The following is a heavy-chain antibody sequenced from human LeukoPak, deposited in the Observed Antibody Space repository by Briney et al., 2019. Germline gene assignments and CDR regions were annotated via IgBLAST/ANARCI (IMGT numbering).Heavy chain of an antibody. Sequence: PGGSLRLSCAASGFSFTDYWMSWVRQTPAKGLEFVANMNPDGSVRNYMDSVKGRFTISRDNAKKSLYLEISRLRADDTAVYYCARDPGYSSFGLWGQGTQVTVSS. D-gene: IGHD6-6*01. V-gene: IGHV3-7*01. CDR2: MNPDGSVR. CDR3: ARDPGYSSFGL. CDR1: GFSFTDYW. J-gene: IGHJ4*02.